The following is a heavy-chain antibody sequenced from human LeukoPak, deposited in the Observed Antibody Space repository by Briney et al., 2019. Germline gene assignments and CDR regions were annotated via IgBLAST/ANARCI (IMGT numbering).Heavy chain of an antibody. CDR1: GFTFYNYW. J-gene: IGHJ6*03. CDR2: IKQDGSEK. V-gene: IGHV3-7*01. CDR3: ARDGDYYYYYMDV. Sequence: GGSLRLSCAASGFTFYNYWMSWVRQAPGKGLEWVANIKQDGSEKYYVDSVKGRFTISRDNAKNSLYLQMNSLRAEDTAVYYCARDGDYYYYYMDVWGKGTTVTVSS. D-gene: IGHD3-3*01.